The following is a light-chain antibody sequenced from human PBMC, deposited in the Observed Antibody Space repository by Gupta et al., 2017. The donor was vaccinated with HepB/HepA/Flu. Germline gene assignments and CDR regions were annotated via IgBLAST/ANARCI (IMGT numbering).Light chain of an antibody. CDR2: DVS. CDR1: SSDVGGYNH. Sequence: QPALTQPASVSGSPGQSITIACTGTSSDVGGYNHVSWYQQHPGKAPTLLIYDVSNRPSGVSNRFSGSKSGNTASLTISGLQAEDAADYYCSSYTSSSTPVVFGGGTKLTVL. CDR3: SSYTSSSTPVV. V-gene: IGLV2-14*01. J-gene: IGLJ2*01.